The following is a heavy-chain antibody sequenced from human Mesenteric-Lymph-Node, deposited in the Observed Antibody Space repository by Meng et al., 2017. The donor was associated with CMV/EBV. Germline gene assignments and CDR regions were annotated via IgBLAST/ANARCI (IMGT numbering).Heavy chain of an antibody. D-gene: IGHD3-16*01. J-gene: IGHJ4*02. V-gene: IGHV1-8*03. CDR1: GGTFSSYA. CDR3: AIKWGRVPFDY. Sequence: ASVKVSCKASGGTFSSYAISWVRQATGQGLEWMGWMNPKSGNTGYAQKFQGRVTITRNTSISTAYMDLSSLTSEDTAVYYCAIKWGRVPFDYWGQGILVTVSS. CDR2: MNPKSGNT.